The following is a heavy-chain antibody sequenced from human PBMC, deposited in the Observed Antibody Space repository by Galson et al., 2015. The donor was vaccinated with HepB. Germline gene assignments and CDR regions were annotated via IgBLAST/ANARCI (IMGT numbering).Heavy chain of an antibody. CDR3: ARDQGGASKHFHH. V-gene: IGHV1-3*04. CDR2: INTGNGNK. D-gene: IGHD3-16*01. Sequence: QSGAEVKKPGESLKISCKASGYTFIDFPIHWVRQAPGQRLEWMAWINTGNGNKKYSQKFQDRVTITRDTFASTVYMELHSLTSEDTATYYCARDQGGASKHFHHWGRGTLVAVSP. CDR1: GYTFIDFP. J-gene: IGHJ4*02.